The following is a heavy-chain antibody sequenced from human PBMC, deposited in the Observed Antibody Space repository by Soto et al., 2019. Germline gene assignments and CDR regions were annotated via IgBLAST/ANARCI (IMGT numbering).Heavy chain of an antibody. V-gene: IGHV1-3*01. CDR1: GYTFTSYA. Sequence: QVQLVQSGAEVKKPGASVKVSCKASGYTFTSYAMHWVRQAPGQRLEWMGWINAGNGNTKYSQKFQGRVTITRDTSARTAYMELSSLRAEDTAVYDCARGNLYCSSPSCYPYMDVWGKGTTVTVSS. J-gene: IGHJ6*03. CDR3: ARGNLYCSSPSCYPYMDV. D-gene: IGHD2-2*01. CDR2: INAGNGNT.